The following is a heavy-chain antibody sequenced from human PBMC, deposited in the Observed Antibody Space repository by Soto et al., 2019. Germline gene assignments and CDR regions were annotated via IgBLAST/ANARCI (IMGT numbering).Heavy chain of an antibody. Sequence: PGGSLRLSCAASGFTFSSYSMNWVRQAPGKGLEWVSSISSSSSYIYYADSVKGRFTISRDNAKNSLYLQMNSLRAEDTAVYYCARGRYCSSTSCYMDYYYGMDVWGQGTTVTVSS. V-gene: IGHV3-21*01. CDR1: GFTFSSYS. CDR2: ISSSSSYI. J-gene: IGHJ6*02. D-gene: IGHD2-2*02. CDR3: ARGRYCSSTSCYMDYYYGMDV.